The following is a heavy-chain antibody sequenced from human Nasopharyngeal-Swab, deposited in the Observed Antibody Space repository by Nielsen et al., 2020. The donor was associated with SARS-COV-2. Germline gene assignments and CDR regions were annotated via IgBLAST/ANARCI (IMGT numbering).Heavy chain of an antibody. CDR3: TRNHLGLGI. CDR1: GFTFSSYS. D-gene: IGHD3-16*01. CDR2: INVDGSSI. J-gene: IGHJ3*02. V-gene: IGHV3-74*01. Sequence: GGSLRLSCVASGFTFSSYSTYWVRQAPGQGLVCVSQINVDGSSINCADSVKGRFTTSRDNAKNTLYLQMNSLRAEDTAVYYCTRNHLGLGIWGQGTVVTVSS.